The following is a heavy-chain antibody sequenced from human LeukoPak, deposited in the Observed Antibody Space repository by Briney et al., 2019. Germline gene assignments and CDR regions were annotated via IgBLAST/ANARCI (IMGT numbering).Heavy chain of an antibody. CDR1: GGSISSGSYY. CDR3: ATDSKY. CDR2: VYTSGTT. J-gene: IGHJ4*02. Sequence: SETLSHTCTVSGGSISSGSYYWSWIRQPAGKGLEWIGRVYTSGTTNYNPSLKSRVTMSVDTSKNQFSLRLTSVTAAVTAVYYCATDSKYWGQGTLVTVSS. V-gene: IGHV4-61*02.